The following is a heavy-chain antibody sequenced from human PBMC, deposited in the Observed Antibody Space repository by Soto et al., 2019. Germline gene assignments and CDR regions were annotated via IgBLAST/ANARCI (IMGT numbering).Heavy chain of an antibody. Sequence: SETLSLTCSVSGASISNYYWTWIRQPPGKGLEWIGYIYNSGSTNHNPSLKSRVTISVDTSKNQFSLKLTSVTAADTAVYYCARDNPRYCTGGSCYSGSRSFDYWGQGTLVTVSS. V-gene: IGHV4-59*01. CDR2: IYNSGST. CDR3: ARDNPRYCTGGSCYSGSRSFDY. D-gene: IGHD2-15*01. J-gene: IGHJ4*02. CDR1: GASISNYY.